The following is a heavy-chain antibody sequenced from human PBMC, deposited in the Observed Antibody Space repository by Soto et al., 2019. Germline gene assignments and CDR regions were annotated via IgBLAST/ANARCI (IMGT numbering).Heavy chain of an antibody. Sequence: GGSLRLSCAASGFTFSRYSMNWVRQAPGKGLEWVSYISSSSNSIYYADSVKGRFTISRDNAKNSLHLQMNSLRAEDTAVYYYPSPAECNTTSCIRWGQGNLVTVSS. CDR1: GFTFSRYS. CDR2: ISSSSNSI. CDR3: PSPAECNTTSCIR. V-gene: IGHV3-48*01. J-gene: IGHJ4*02. D-gene: IGHD2-2*01.